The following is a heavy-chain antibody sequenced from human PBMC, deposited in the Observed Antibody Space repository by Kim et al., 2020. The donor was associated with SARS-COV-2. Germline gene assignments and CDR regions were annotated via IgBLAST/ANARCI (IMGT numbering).Heavy chain of an antibody. D-gene: IGHD3-22*01. Sequence: KGRFTISRDDSKNALYLQMNSLKTEDTAVYYCTAAPRRVYYYDSSGYVDYWGQGTLVTVSS. J-gene: IGHJ4*02. CDR3: TAAPRRVYYYDSSGYVDY. V-gene: IGHV3-15*01.